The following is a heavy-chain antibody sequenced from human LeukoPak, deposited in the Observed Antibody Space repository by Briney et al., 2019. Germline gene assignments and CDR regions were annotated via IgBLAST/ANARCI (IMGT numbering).Heavy chain of an antibody. CDR2: ISHTGRS. Sequence: SETLSLTCAIYHGSVSGYYWSWIRQSPGKGLEWIGEISHTGRSKNNPSLKSRVTISEDMSKKQFSLKLSSVTAADTALYYCARGFDGLTGYYPPDYWSQGTLVTVSS. D-gene: IGHD3-9*01. J-gene: IGHJ4*02. CDR3: ARGFDGLTGYYPPDY. CDR1: HGSVSGYY. V-gene: IGHV4-34*01.